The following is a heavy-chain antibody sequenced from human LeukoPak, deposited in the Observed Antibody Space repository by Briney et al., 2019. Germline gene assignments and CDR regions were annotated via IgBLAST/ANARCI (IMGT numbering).Heavy chain of an antibody. CDR1: GYSFTTYW. Sequence: KHGESLKISCKGSGYSFTTYWIGWVRQMPGKGLEWMGIIYPDDSDTRYSPSFQGQVTMTADKSIGTAYLQWSSLKASDTAMYYCARQGLGGGDGSGAFDIWGQGTMVTVSS. CDR3: ARQGLGGGDGSGAFDI. J-gene: IGHJ3*02. D-gene: IGHD2-21*02. V-gene: IGHV5-51*01. CDR2: IYPDDSDT.